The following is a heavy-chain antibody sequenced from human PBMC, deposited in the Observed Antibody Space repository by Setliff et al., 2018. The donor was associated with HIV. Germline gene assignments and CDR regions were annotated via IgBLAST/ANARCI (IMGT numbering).Heavy chain of an antibody. CDR2: IKSKTDGGTT. V-gene: IGHV3-15*07. D-gene: IGHD3-22*01. J-gene: IGHJ4*02. Sequence: GGSLRLSCAASGFTFTNAWMNWVRQAPGKGLEWVGRIKSKTDGGTTEHAAPVKGRFTISRDDSKNTLWLQLDSLKVEDTALYFCVRSLSGNSSTYYWAFDFWGQGAPVTVSS. CDR3: VRSLSGNSSTYYWAFDF. CDR1: GFTFTNAW.